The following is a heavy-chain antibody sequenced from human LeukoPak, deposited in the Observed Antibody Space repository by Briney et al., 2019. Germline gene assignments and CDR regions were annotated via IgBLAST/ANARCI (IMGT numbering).Heavy chain of an antibody. CDR3: ARDQGAARPWFDP. CDR2: IYHSGST. Sequence: PSETLSLTCTVSGGSISSGGYYWSWIRQPPGKGLEWIGYIYHSGSTYYNPSLKSRVTISVDTSKNQFSLKLSSVTAADTAVYYCARDQGAARPWFDPWGQGTLVTVSS. V-gene: IGHV4-30-2*01. J-gene: IGHJ5*02. D-gene: IGHD6-6*01. CDR1: GGSISSGGYY.